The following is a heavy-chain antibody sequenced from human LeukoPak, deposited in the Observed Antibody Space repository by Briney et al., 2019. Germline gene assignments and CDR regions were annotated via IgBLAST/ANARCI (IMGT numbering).Heavy chain of an antibody. J-gene: IGHJ4*02. V-gene: IGHV3-74*01. D-gene: IGHD6-13*01. CDR3: AKRIATAGKHYFDN. Sequence: GGSLRLSCAASGFTFSSYWMHWVRQAPGKGLVWVSRINTDGSSTSYADSVKGRFTISRDNAKNSLYLQMNSLRAEDTAVYYCAKRIATAGKHYFDNWGQGTLVTVSS. CDR2: INTDGSST. CDR1: GFTFSSYW.